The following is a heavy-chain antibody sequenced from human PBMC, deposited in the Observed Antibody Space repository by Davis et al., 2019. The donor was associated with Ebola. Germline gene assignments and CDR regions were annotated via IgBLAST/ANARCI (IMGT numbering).Heavy chain of an antibody. J-gene: IGHJ4*02. CDR1: GNSFNTHW. D-gene: IGHD2-2*01. CDR2: IYTGDSDT. Sequence: GESLKISCTDSGNSFNTHWIGWVRQMPGKGLEWMGIIYTGDSDTSYSPSFRGQVTISADKSIKTAFLQWSSLKASDTATYYCARQGTTSWDSWGQGTLVTVSS. V-gene: IGHV5-51*01. CDR3: ARQGTTSWDS.